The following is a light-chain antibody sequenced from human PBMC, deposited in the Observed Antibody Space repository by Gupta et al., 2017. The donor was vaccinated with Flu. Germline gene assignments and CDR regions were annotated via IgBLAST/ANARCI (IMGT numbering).Light chain of an antibody. V-gene: IGKV3-15*01. J-gene: IGKJ4*01. CDR3: QQYINWPRT. CDR2: GTS. CDR1: QSVRGN. Sequence: LATLSVSPGERATLSCRASQSVRGNLAWYQQKPGQAPRLLIYGTSTRATGIPARFSGSGSETEFTLTISTLQSEDFAIYSCQQYINWPRTFGGGTKVEIK.